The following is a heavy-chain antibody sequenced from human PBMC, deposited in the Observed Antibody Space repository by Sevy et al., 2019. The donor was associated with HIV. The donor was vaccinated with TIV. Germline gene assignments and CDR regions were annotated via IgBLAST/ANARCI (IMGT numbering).Heavy chain of an antibody. CDR3: AKGDIVVVVAARPPGFYMDV. J-gene: IGHJ6*02. V-gene: IGHV3-30*18. Sequence: GGSLRLSCAASGFTFSSYGMHWVRQAPGKGLEWVAVISYDGSNKYYADSVKGRFTISRDNSKNTLYLQMNSLRAEDTAVYYCAKGDIVVVVAARPPGFYMDVWGQGTTVPVSS. CDR2: ISYDGSNK. CDR1: GFTFSSYG. D-gene: IGHD2-15*01.